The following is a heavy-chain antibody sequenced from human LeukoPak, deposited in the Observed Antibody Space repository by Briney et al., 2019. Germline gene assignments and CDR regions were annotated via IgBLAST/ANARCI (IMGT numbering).Heavy chain of an antibody. D-gene: IGHD1-7*01. CDR3: GRRSRSTWNYRRGDY. CDR1: GGSISSDSYY. V-gene: IGHV4-39*01. J-gene: IGHJ4*02. CDR2: IYYSGST. Sequence: SETLSLACTVSGGSISSDSYYWGWIRQPPGKGLQWIGCIYYSGSTYYKPSLKSRVTISVDTSKNQFSLKLTSVTAADTAVYYCGRRSRSTWNYRRGDYWGQGTLVTVSS.